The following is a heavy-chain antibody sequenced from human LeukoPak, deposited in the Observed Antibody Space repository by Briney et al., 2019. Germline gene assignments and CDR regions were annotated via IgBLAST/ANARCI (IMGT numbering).Heavy chain of an antibody. CDR1: GFTFSSYA. V-gene: IGHV3-30*04. Sequence: GGSLRLSCAASGFTFSSYAMHWVRQAPGKGLEWVAGISYDGNNKYYADSVKGRFTISRDNSKNTLYLQMNSLRAEDTAVYYCARGEWGPPFDYWGQGTLVTVSS. CDR3: ARGEWGPPFDY. J-gene: IGHJ4*02. CDR2: ISYDGNNK. D-gene: IGHD7-27*01.